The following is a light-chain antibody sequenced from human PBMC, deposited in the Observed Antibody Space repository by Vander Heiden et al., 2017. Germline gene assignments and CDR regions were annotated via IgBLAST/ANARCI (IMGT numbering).Light chain of an antibody. CDR3: QQYYSTPFT. CDR2: WAS. J-gene: IGKJ2*01. Sequence: DIVMTQSPDSLAMSLGERATINCKSSQSVLYSSNNKNYLAWYQQKPGQPPMLLIYWASTRESGVPDRFSGSGSGTDFTLTISSLQAEDVAVYYCQQYYSTPFTFGQGTKL. V-gene: IGKV4-1*01. CDR1: QSVLYSSNNKNY.